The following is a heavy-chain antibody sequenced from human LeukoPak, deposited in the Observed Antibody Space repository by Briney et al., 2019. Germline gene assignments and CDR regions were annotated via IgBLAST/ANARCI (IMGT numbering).Heavy chain of an antibody. CDR3: ARTRDDYTHADY. V-gene: IGHV1-46*01. CDR2: INPSGGST. Sequence: ASVKVSCKASGYTXTSYNMHWVRQAPGQGLEWMGIINPSGGSTSYAQKFQGRVTMTRDTSTSTVYMELSSLRSEDTAVYYCARTRDDYTHADYWGQGTLVTVSS. CDR1: GYTXTSYN. D-gene: IGHD5-24*01. J-gene: IGHJ4*02.